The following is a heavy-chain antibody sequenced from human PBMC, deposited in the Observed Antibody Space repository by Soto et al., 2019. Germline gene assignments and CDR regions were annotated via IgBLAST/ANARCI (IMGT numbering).Heavy chain of an antibody. V-gene: IGHV1-3*01. Sequence: ASVKVSCKASGYTFTSYAMHWVRQAPGQRLEWMGWINAGNGDTKYSQKFQGRVTITRDTSASTAYMELSSLRSEDTAVYYCARSGYDFWSGHYDYWGQGTLVTVSS. CDR1: GYTFTSYA. D-gene: IGHD3-3*01. J-gene: IGHJ4*02. CDR3: ARSGYDFWSGHYDY. CDR2: INAGNGDT.